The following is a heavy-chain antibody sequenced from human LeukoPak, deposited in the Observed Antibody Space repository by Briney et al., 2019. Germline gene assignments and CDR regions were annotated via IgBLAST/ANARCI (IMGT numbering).Heavy chain of an antibody. CDR1: GGSISSSSYY. CDR3: ARSRETSYCSSTSCRVRGFDP. D-gene: IGHD2-2*01. CDR2: IYYSGST. V-gene: IGHV4-39*01. Sequence: PSETLSLTCTVSGGSISSSSYYWGWIRQPPGKGLEWIGSIYYSGSTYYNPSLKSRVTISVDTSKNQFPLKLSSVTAADTAVYYCARSRETSYCSSTSCRVRGFDPWGQGTLVTVSS. J-gene: IGHJ5*02.